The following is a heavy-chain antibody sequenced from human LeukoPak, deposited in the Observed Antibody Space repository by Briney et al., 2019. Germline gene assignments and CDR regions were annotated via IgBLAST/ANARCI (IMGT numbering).Heavy chain of an antibody. J-gene: IGHJ5*02. V-gene: IGHV4-34*01. CDR3: ARTRLAVSGPNWFDT. D-gene: IGHD3-16*01. Sequence: SETLSLTCAVYGGSFSDFYWSWIRQPPGKGLEWIGEFSHRGSTKYNPSLKSRVTISVDTSKNQFSLRLGSVTAADTAVYYCARTRLAVSGPNWFDTWGQGTLVAVSS. CDR2: FSHRGST. CDR1: GGSFSDFY.